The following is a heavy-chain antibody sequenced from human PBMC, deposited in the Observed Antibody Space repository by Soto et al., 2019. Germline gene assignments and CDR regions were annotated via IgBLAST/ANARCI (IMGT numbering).Heavy chain of an antibody. Sequence: ASVNVSCKASGYTFTSYAMHWVRQAPGQRLEWMGWINAGNGNTKYSQKFQGRVTITRDTSASTAYMELSSLRSEDTAVYYCARDHPYSSGWEPFDYWGQGTLVTVSS. CDR1: GYTFTSYA. J-gene: IGHJ4*02. CDR2: INAGNGNT. D-gene: IGHD6-19*01. V-gene: IGHV1-3*01. CDR3: ARDHPYSSGWEPFDY.